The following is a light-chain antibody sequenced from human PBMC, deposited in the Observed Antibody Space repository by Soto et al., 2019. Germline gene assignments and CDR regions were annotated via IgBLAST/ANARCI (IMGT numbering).Light chain of an antibody. CDR1: QTISSW. J-gene: IGKJ1*01. V-gene: IGKV1-5*03. Sequence: DIQLTQSPSTLSGSVGDRVTLTCLASQTISSWLAWYKQKPGKAPKLLSYKASTLKSGVPSRFRGSGSGTDFTLTISSLKPDDFETYYCQHYNSYSEAFGQGTKVDI. CDR2: KAS. CDR3: QHYNSYSEA.